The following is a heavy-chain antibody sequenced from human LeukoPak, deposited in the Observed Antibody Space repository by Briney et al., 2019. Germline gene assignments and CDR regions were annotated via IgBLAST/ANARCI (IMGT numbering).Heavy chain of an antibody. CDR2: ISSSSSYI. Sequence: GGSLRLSCAASGFTFSSYSMNWVRQAPGKGLEWVSSISSSSSYIYYADSVKGRFTISRDNAKNMLYLQVNSLRAEDTAVYYCAQGGSPGAFDYWGQGTLVTVSS. J-gene: IGHJ4*02. CDR1: GFTFSSYS. CDR3: AQGGSPGAFDY. D-gene: IGHD1-26*01. V-gene: IGHV3-21*01.